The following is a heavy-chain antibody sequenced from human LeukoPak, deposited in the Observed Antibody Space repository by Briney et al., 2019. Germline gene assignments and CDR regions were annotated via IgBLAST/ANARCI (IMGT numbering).Heavy chain of an antibody. CDR1: GGSVSSGSYY. J-gene: IGHJ6*02. D-gene: IGHD3-3*01. V-gene: IGHV4-61*01. Sequence: PSETLSLTCTVSGGSVSSGSYYWSWIRQPPGKGLEWIGYIYYSGSTNYNPSLKSRVTISVDTSKNQFSLKLSSVTAADTAVYYCAREGPSFWSGPDYGMDVWGQGTTVTVSS. CDR3: AREGPSFWSGPDYGMDV. CDR2: IYYSGST.